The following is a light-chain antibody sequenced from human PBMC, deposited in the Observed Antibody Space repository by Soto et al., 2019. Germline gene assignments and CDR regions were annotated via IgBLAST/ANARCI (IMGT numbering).Light chain of an antibody. CDR2: DAS. Sequence: DIQMTQSPSTLSASVGDRVTITCRASQSISSWLAWYQQKPGKAPKLLIYDASSLESGVPSRFSGSGSGTEFPLTISSQQHDDFATYYCQQYNSYSTFGQGTKVDIK. V-gene: IGKV1-5*01. CDR1: QSISSW. J-gene: IGKJ1*01. CDR3: QQYNSYST.